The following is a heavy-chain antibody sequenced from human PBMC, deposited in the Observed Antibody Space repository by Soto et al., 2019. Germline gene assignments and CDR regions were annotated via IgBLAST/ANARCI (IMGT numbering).Heavy chain of an antibody. J-gene: IGHJ6*02. CDR3: ARSEEDSDYYYYGMDV. Sequence: SQTLSLTCVISGDTVSSNSVAWNWVRQSPSRGLEWLGRTYYGSRWYSDYAVSVRSRIDINADTSKNQVSLQLNSVTPEDTAVYYCARSEEDSDYYYYGMDVWGQGTTVTVS. D-gene: IGHD2-15*01. CDR1: GDTVSSNSVA. CDR2: TYYGSRWYS. V-gene: IGHV6-1*01.